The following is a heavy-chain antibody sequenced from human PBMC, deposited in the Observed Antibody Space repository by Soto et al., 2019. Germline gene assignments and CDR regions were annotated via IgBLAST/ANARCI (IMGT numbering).Heavy chain of an antibody. J-gene: IGHJ5*02. CDR3: AKDIPYSSRGLTFDP. Sequence: EVQLLESGGGLVQPGGCLRLSCEASGFTFSNYAMSWVRQAPGKGLEWVSSISGSGGRTYYADSVKGRFTISRDNSKNMLYLQMNSLRGEDTAVYYCAKDIPYSSRGLTFDPWGQETLVTVSS. CDR1: GFTFSNYA. V-gene: IGHV3-23*01. D-gene: IGHD6-19*01. CDR2: ISGSGGRT.